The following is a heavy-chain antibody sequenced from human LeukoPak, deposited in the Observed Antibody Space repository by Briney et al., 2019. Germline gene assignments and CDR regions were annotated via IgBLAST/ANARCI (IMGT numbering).Heavy chain of an antibody. CDR3: ARGGWLGKPQRVDS. CDR2: INAGNGNT. D-gene: IGHD6-19*01. Sequence: ASVKVSCKASGYTFTSYAMHWVRQAPGQRLEWMGWINAGNGNTKYSQKFQGRATITRDTSASTAYMELSSLRSEDTAVYYCARGGWLGKPQRVDSWGLGTLVTVSS. V-gene: IGHV1-3*01. CDR1: GYTFTSYA. J-gene: IGHJ4*02.